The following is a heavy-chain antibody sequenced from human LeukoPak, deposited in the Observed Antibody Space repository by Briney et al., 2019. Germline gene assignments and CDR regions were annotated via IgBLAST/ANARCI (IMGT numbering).Heavy chain of an antibody. J-gene: IGHJ4*02. CDR2: IGASGGST. Sequence: GGSLRLSCAASGFTFSSYAMSWVRRAPGKGLEWVSAIGASGGSTDYADSVKGRFTISRDNAKNSLYLQMNSLRAEDTAVYYCARSPGYSSSWYFDYWGQGTLVTVSS. CDR1: GFTFSSYA. CDR3: ARSPGYSSSWYFDY. D-gene: IGHD6-13*01. V-gene: IGHV3-23*01.